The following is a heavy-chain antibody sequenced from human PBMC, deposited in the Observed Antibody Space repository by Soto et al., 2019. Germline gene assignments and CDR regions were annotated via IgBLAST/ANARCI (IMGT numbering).Heavy chain of an antibody. Sequence: PSETLSLTCAVSGGSVSSCRYYLSLIRQPPRKGLEWIGYIDYSGSTNYNPSLKSRVTISVDTSKNQFSLKLSSVTAADTAVYYCARTYPHYFGSGSYYNDAFDIWGQGTTVTVSS. CDR2: IDYSGST. CDR3: ARTYPHYFGSGSYYNDAFDI. J-gene: IGHJ3*02. CDR1: GGSVSSCRYY. V-gene: IGHV4-61*01. D-gene: IGHD3-10*01.